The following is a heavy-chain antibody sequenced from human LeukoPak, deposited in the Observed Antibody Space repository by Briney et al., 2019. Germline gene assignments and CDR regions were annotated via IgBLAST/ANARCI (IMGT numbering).Heavy chain of an antibody. CDR3: AREGGDIVIVPAALATGPYYYYYMDV. V-gene: IGHV4-30-2*01. Sequence: SETLSLTCTVSGGSISSGGYYWSWIRQPPRKGLEWIGDIYHSGSTYYNPSLKSRVTISVDRSKNQFSLELSSVTAADTAVYYCAREGGDIVIVPAALATGPYYYYYMDVWGKGTTVTVSS. D-gene: IGHD2-2*01. CDR2: IYHSGST. CDR1: GGSISSGGYY. J-gene: IGHJ6*03.